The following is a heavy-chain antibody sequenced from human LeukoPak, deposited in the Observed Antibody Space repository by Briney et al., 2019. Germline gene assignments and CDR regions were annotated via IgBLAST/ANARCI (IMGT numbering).Heavy chain of an antibody. CDR3: ARTVGGGARSRAFDI. CDR2: INHIGNT. Sequence: PSESLSLTSTVSDSFISSVSYWGWIPQPPGMGLECSGSINHIGNTYYNRSLRSRVTMSVDTSKKQFSLKLSFVTAADTVVYYCARTVGGGARSRAFDIWGHGTVVTVSS. J-gene: IGHJ3*02. CDR1: DSFISSVSY. V-gene: IGHV4-38-2*02. D-gene: IGHD4-23*01.